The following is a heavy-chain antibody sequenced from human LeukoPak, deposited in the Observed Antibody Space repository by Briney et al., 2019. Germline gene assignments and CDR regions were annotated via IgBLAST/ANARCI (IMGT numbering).Heavy chain of an antibody. CDR2: FDPEDGET. J-gene: IGHJ4*02. CDR3: AKDELVVVVAATPPDY. CDR1: GYTLTELS. Sequence: ASVKVSCKVSGYTLTELSMHWVRQAPGKGLEWMGGFDPEDGETIYAQKFQGRVTMTEDTSTDTAYMELSSLRSEDTAVYYCAKDELVVVVAATPPDYWGQGTLVTVSS. D-gene: IGHD2-15*01. V-gene: IGHV1-24*01.